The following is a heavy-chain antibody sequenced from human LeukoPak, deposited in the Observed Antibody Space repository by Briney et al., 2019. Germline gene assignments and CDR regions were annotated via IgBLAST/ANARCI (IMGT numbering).Heavy chain of an antibody. CDR1: GYTFTSYY. D-gene: IGHD3-9*01. CDR3: ARSHYDILTGYVHWFDP. V-gene: IGHV1-46*01. Sequence: ASVKVSCKASGYTFTSYYMHWVRQAPGQGLEWMGIINPSGGSTSYAQKFQGRVTMTRDSSTSTVYMELSSLRSEDTAVYYCARSHYDILTGYVHWFDPWGQGTLVTVSS. CDR2: INPSGGST. J-gene: IGHJ5*02.